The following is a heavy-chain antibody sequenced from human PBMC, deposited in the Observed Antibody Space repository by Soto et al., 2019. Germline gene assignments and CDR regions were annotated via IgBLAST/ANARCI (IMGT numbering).Heavy chain of an antibody. D-gene: IGHD1-1*01. Sequence: PGGSLRLSCAASGFTFDTYGIHWVRQAPGKGLEWVALISYEGSNKYYSDSVKGRFTISRDNSKSTLFLHMNSLRVEDTGAYYCARVNPGNNLYYFNGLDVWGQGTSVTVSS. CDR3: ARVNPGNNLYYFNGLDV. J-gene: IGHJ6*02. CDR1: GFTFDTYG. CDR2: ISYEGSNK. V-gene: IGHV3-30-3*01.